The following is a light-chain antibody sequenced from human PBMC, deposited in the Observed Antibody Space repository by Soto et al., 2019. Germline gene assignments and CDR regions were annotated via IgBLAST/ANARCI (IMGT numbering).Light chain of an antibody. CDR1: SSDVGSYYP. J-gene: IGLJ1*01. CDR2: EVN. CDR3: CSYAGDTTFVV. Sequence: QSVLTQPASMSGSPGQSITISCTGTSSDVGSYYPVSWFQQHPGKAPQLIIYEVNKLPSGVSDRFSGSKSGNTASLTISGLQASDEAEYYCCSYAGDTTFVVFGTGTKLTVL. V-gene: IGLV2-23*02.